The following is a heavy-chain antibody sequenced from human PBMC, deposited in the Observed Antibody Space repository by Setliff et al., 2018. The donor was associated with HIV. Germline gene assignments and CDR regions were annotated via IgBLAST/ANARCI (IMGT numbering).Heavy chain of an antibody. V-gene: IGHV1-69-2*01. CDR1: GFTFRYYY. Sequence: GASVKVSCKASGFTFRYYYIYWVQQAPGKGLRWMGRIDPGDGETIYAEQFQGRVTISADTSTDTAYVELSSLRSEDTAVYYCATFPIECSGGSCYASGVDYWGQGTLVTVSS. CDR3: ATFPIECSGGSCYASGVDY. D-gene: IGHD2-15*01. J-gene: IGHJ4*02. CDR2: IDPGDGET.